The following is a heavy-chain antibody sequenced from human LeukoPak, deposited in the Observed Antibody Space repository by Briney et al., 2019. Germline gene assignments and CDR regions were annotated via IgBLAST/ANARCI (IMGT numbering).Heavy chain of an antibody. J-gene: IGHJ3*01. CDR2: ISHSGSA. Sequence: SETLSLTCTVSGGPLSSNTYYWGWIRQPPGKGLEWIGSISHSGSAYYNPSLKSRVSISVDTSLTQMSLKLSSVTASDTAVYYCASPPSYYYETSGYSHDAFDLWGQGTMITVSS. V-gene: IGHV4-39*01. D-gene: IGHD3-22*01. CDR3: ASPPSYYYETSGYSHDAFDL. CDR1: GGPLSSNTYY.